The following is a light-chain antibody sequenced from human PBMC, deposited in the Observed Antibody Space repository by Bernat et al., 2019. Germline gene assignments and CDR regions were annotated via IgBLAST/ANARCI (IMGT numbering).Light chain of an antibody. CDR2: LGS. J-gene: IGKJ2*01. CDR1: QSLLSSNGYNY. Sequence: DIVMTQSPLSLPVTPGEPASISCRSSQSLLSSNGYNYLDWYLQEPGQSPQLLIYLGSNRASGVPDRFSGSGSGTDFTLKISRVEAEDAGIYYCMQALKGPPTFGQGTKLETK. V-gene: IGKV2-28*01. CDR3: MQALKGPPT.